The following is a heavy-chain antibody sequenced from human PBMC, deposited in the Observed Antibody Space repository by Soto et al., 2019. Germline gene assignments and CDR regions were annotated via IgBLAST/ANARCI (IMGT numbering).Heavy chain of an antibody. CDR1: GGSISSSNW. V-gene: IGHV4-4*02. CDR3: ATTVGDYYDSSGYYYFDY. J-gene: IGHJ4*02. D-gene: IGHD3-22*01. Sequence: TLSLTCAVSGGSISSSNWWSWVRQPPGKGLEWIGEIYHSGSTNYNPSLKSRVTISVDKSKNQFSLKLSSVTAADTAVYYCATTVGDYYDSSGYYYFDYWGQGTLVTVSS. CDR2: IYHSGST.